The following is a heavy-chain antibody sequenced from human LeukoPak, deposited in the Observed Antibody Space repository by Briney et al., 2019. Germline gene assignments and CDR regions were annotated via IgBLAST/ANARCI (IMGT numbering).Heavy chain of an antibody. D-gene: IGHD6-19*01. CDR2: ISGSGGST. V-gene: IGHV3-23*01. CDR1: GFTFSNYG. J-gene: IGHJ4*02. CDR3: AKVAVAGTPLDY. Sequence: GGSLRLSCAASGFTFSNYGMTWVRQAPGKGLEWVSAISGSGGSTYYADSVKGRFTISRDNSKNTLYLQMNSLRAEDTAVYYCAKVAVAGTPLDYWGQGTLVTVSS.